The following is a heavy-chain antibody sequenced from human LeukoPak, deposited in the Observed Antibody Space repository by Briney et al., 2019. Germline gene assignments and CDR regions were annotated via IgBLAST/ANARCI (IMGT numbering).Heavy chain of an antibody. CDR2: IGGSGSDT. CDR1: GFTFSDDY. J-gene: IGHJ4*02. V-gene: IGHV3-11*06. Sequence: GGSLRLSCAAFGFTFSDDYMTWIRQVPGKGLESIAYIGGSGSDTNYADSVRGRFTISRDNARSSLFLQMNSLTAEDSAVYFCVRHTRTAAFWGQGALVTVSS. CDR3: VRHTRTAAF. D-gene: IGHD2-15*01.